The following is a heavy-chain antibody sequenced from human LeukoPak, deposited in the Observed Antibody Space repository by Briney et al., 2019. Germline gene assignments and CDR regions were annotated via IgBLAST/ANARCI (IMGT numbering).Heavy chain of an antibody. Sequence: ASVKVSCKASGYTFTSYDVHWVRQATGQGLEWMGWLNPNSGNTGYSQKFQGRVTMTRNTSITTAYMELSSLRSEDTAVYYCTSYRLDGDNGDATHYWGQGTLVTVSS. J-gene: IGHJ4*02. CDR3: TSYRLDGDNGDATHY. V-gene: IGHV1-8*01. CDR2: LNPNSGNT. CDR1: GYTFTSYD. D-gene: IGHD4-17*01.